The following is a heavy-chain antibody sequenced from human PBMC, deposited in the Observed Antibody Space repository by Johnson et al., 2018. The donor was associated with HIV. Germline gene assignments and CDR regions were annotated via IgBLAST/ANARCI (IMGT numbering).Heavy chain of an antibody. Sequence: QVQLVESGGGLVKPGGSLRLSCAASGFTFSDYYMSWIRQAPGKGLEWVSAISGSGGSTYYADSVKGRFTISRDNSKNSLYLQMNSLRAEDTAVYYCARDWVQSPDYYDPVFFDIWGQGTAVTVSS. J-gene: IGHJ3*02. CDR1: GFTFSDYY. D-gene: IGHD3-22*01. CDR3: ARDWVQSPDYYDPVFFDI. CDR2: ISGSGGST. V-gene: IGHV3-11*04.